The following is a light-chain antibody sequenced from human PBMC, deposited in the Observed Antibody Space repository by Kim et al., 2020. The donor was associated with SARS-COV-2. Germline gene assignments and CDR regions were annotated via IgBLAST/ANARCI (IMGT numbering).Light chain of an antibody. J-gene: IGKJ5*01. Sequence: DTQMTQSPSSLSASVGDRVTITCQASQDVGNHLNWYQQKPGEVPKLLIYDASNLETGVPSRFSGSGTGSGTTYTFTINSLQPEDIATFYCQQYDTLPITFGQGTRLEIK. CDR1: QDVGNH. CDR3: QQYDTLPIT. CDR2: DAS. V-gene: IGKV1-33*01.